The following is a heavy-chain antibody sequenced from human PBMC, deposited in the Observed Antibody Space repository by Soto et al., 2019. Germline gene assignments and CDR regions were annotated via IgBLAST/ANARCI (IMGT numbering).Heavy chain of an antibody. CDR3: VKDEAYDILTGYFCFDY. D-gene: IGHD3-9*01. Sequence: PGGSLRLSCSASGFTFSSYVTQWVRQAPGKGLEYVSAISSNGGSTSHADSVKGRFSISRDNSKKTLYLQMRSLRAEDTAVYYCVKDEAYDILTGYFCFDYWGQGTLVTVSS. V-gene: IGHV3-64D*06. CDR1: GFTFSSYV. CDR2: ISSNGGST. J-gene: IGHJ4*02.